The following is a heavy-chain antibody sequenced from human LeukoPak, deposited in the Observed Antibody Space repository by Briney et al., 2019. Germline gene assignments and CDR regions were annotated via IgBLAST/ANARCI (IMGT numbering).Heavy chain of an antibody. Sequence: GGSLRLSCAASGFTFSRYWMAWVRQAPGKGLEWVAVIWYDGSNKYYADSVKGRFTISRDNSQNTLYLQMNSLRLEDTAVYYCAKESDAFDIWGQGTMATVSS. V-gene: IGHV3-30*02. CDR3: AKESDAFDI. CDR1: GFTFSRYW. CDR2: IWYDGSNK. J-gene: IGHJ3*02.